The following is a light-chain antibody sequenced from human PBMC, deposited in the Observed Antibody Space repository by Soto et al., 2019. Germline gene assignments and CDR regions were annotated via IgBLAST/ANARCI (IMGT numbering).Light chain of an antibody. J-gene: IGLJ1*01. Sequence: QSALTQPASVSGSPGQSITISCTGTSSDVGGYNYVSWYQQHPGKAPKLMIYEFSNRPSGVSKRFSGSKSGNTASLTISGLQAEDEAYYYCSSYTSSSTPDVFGTGTKLTVL. CDR1: SSDVGGYNY. V-gene: IGLV2-14*01. CDR2: EFS. CDR3: SSYTSSSTPDV.